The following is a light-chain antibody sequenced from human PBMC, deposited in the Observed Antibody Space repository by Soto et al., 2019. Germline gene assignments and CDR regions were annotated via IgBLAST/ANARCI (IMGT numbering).Light chain of an antibody. CDR3: QQRSNWQGFT. CDR2: DAS. Sequence: EIVLTQSPATLSLSPGERATLSCRASQSVSSYLAWYQQKPGQAPRLLIYDASNRATGIPARFSGCGSGTDFTLTNSSLEPEDFAVYYCQQRSNWQGFTFGPGTKVDIK. J-gene: IGKJ3*01. V-gene: IGKV3-11*01. CDR1: QSVSSY.